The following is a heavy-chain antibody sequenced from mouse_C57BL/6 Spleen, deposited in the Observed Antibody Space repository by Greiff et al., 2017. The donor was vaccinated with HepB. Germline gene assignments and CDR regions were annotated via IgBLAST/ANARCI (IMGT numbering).Heavy chain of an antibody. Sequence: EVQLQQSGPELVKPGASVKISCKASGYSFTDYNMNWVKQSNGKSLEWIGVINPNYGTTSYNQKFKGKATLTVDQSSSTAYMQLNSLTSEDSAVYYCARELITTVVVRGYYAMDYWGQGTSVTVSS. D-gene: IGHD1-1*01. CDR3: ARELITTVVVRGYYAMDY. V-gene: IGHV1-39*01. CDR2: INPNYGTT. J-gene: IGHJ4*01. CDR1: GYSFTDYN.